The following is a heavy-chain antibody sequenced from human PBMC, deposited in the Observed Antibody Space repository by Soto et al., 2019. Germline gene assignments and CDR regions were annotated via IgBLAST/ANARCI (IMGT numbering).Heavy chain of an antibody. CDR3: AKEERGQWLIYGMDV. V-gene: IGHV3-30*18. J-gene: IGHJ6*02. D-gene: IGHD6-19*01. CDR1: GFTFSSYG. CDR2: ISYDGSNK. Sequence: GGSLRLSCAASGFTFSSYGMHWVRQAPGKGLEWVAVISYDGSNKYYADSVKGRFTISRDNSKNTLYLQMNSLRAEDTAVYYCAKEERGQWLIYGMDVWGQGTTGTVSS.